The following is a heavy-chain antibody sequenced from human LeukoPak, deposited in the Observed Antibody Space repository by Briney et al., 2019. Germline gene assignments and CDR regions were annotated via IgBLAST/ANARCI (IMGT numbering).Heavy chain of an antibody. CDR1: GGSISSGSYY. D-gene: IGHD3-16*01. J-gene: IGHJ3*02. Sequence: SQTLSLTCTVSGGSISSGSYYWSWIRQPAGKGLEWIGRIYTSGSTNYNPSLKSRVTISVDTSKNQFSLKLSSVTAADTAVYYCAGFTFGGVIRAFDIWGQGTMVTVSS. CDR2: IYTSGST. V-gene: IGHV4-61*02. CDR3: AGFTFGGVIRAFDI.